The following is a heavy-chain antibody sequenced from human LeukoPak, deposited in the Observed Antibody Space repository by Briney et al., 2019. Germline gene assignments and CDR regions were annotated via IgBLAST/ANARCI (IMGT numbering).Heavy chain of an antibody. J-gene: IGHJ4*02. V-gene: IGHV4-38-2*01. CDR1: GYSISSGYY. CDR2: IYHSGST. CDR3: ARAQGANYDYVWGSYRSFYFDY. D-gene: IGHD3-16*02. Sequence: SETLSLTCAVSGYSISSGYYWGWIRQPPGKGLEWIGGIYHSGSTYYNPSLKSRVTISVDTSKNQFSLKLSSVTAADTAVYYCARAQGANYDYVWGSYRSFYFDYWGQGTLVTVSS.